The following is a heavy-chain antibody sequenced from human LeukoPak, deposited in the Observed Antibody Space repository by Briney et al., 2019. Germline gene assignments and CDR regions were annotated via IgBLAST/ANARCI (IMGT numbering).Heavy chain of an antibody. J-gene: IGHJ4*02. CDR2: IYYSGST. CDR1: GGSISSNY. V-gene: IGHV4-59*08. Sequence: SETLSLTCTVSGGSISSNYWSWIRQPPGKGLEWIGYIYYSGSTNYSPSRKSRVTISVDTSKNQFSLKLSSVTAADTAVYYCARRRYRDYFDYRGQGTLVTVSS. D-gene: IGHD1-26*01. CDR3: ARRRYRDYFDY.